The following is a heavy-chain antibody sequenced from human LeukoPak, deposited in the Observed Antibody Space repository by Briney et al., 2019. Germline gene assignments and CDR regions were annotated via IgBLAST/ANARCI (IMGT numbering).Heavy chain of an antibody. CDR2: INPNSGGT. D-gene: IGHD2-21*02. J-gene: IGHJ4*02. CDR1: GYTFTGYY. CDR3: ARDRRACCGGDCYPGDY. V-gene: IGHV1-2*02. Sequence: GASVKVSCKASGYTFTGYYMHWVRQAPGQGLEWMGWINPNSGGTNYAQKFQGRVTMTRDTSISTAYMELSRLRSDDTAVYYCARDRRACCGGDCYPGDYWGQGTLVTVSS.